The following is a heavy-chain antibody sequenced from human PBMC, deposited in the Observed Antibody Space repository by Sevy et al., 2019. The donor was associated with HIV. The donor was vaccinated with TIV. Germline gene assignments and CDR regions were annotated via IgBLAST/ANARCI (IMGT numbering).Heavy chain of an antibody. V-gene: IGHV3-7*01. CDR2: IKQDGSEK. CDR1: GFTFSSYW. CDR3: ARFPLTIFGVVIGHGMDV. D-gene: IGHD3-3*01. J-gene: IGHJ6*02. Sequence: GGSLRLSCAASGFTFSSYWMSWVRQAPGKGLEWVANIKQDGSEKYYVRSVKGRFTISRDNAKNSLYLQMNSLRAEDTAVYYCARFPLTIFGVVIGHGMDVWGQGTTVTVSS.